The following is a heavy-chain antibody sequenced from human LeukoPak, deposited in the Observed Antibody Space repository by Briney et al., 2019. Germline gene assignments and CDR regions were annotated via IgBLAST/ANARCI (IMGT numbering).Heavy chain of an antibody. D-gene: IGHD2-2*01. Sequence: GGSLRLSCAASGFTFSSYAMNWVRQAPGKGLEWVSAISGSGGSPYYADSVKGRFTISRDNSKKTVFLQMNSLKAEDTAVYYCAKGVVPAGNGMGVWGQGTTVTVSS. V-gene: IGHV3-23*01. CDR1: GFTFSSYA. J-gene: IGHJ6*02. CDR3: AKGVVPAGNGMGV. CDR2: ISGSGGSP.